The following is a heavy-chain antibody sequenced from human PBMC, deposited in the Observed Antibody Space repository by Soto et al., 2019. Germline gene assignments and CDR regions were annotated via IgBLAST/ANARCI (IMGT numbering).Heavy chain of an antibody. Sequence: GGSLRLSCAASGFTFDDYTMHWVRQAPGKGLEWVSLISWDGGSTYYADSVKGRFTISRDNSKNSLYLQMNSLRTEDTALYYCANSRRTGTTLGGMDVWGQGTTVTVSS. CDR2: ISWDGGST. CDR1: GFTFDDYT. D-gene: IGHD1-1*01. J-gene: IGHJ6*02. CDR3: ANSRRTGTTLGGMDV. V-gene: IGHV3-43*01.